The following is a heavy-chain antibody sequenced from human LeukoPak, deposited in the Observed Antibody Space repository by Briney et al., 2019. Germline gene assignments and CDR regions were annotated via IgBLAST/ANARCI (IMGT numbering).Heavy chain of an antibody. CDR1: GFTFSDYY. J-gene: IGHJ4*02. CDR3: ARDSRRRVVGASSFDY. Sequence: GGSLRLSCAASGFTFSDYYMSWIRQAPGKGLEWVSYISSSGSTIYYADSVKGRFTISRDNAKNSLYLQMNSLRAEDAAVYYCARDSRRRVVGASSFDYWGQGTLVTVSS. CDR2: ISSSGSTI. V-gene: IGHV3-11*01. D-gene: IGHD1-26*01.